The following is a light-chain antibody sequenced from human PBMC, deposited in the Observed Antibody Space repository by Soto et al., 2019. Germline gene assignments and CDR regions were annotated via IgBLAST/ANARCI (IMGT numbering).Light chain of an antibody. Sequence: DIQLTQSPSFLSASVGDRVTITCRASQGIRTFLAWYQQKLGAAPKLLIYAASTLQSGVSLRFSGSGSGTEFTLTISSLQPEDFATYYCQHLNSYPRALAFGGGTKVEI. J-gene: IGKJ4*01. CDR1: QGIRTF. CDR3: QHLNSYPRALA. CDR2: AAS. V-gene: IGKV1-9*01.